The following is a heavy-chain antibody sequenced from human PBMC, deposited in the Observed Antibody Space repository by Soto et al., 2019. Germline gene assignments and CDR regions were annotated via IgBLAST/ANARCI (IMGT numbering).Heavy chain of an antibody. CDR3: ARRDPEWELGGGWFDP. J-gene: IGHJ5*02. D-gene: IGHD1-26*01. V-gene: IGHV4-61*01. CDR2: IYNNGST. Sequence: PSETLSLTCSISGGSVSSCSYYWSWVRQPPGKGLEWIGYIYNNGSTNYKSSLKSRVTISVDTSKNQFSLKLSFVTAADTAVYYCARRDPEWELGGGWFDPWGHGTLVTVSS. CDR1: GGSVSSCSYY.